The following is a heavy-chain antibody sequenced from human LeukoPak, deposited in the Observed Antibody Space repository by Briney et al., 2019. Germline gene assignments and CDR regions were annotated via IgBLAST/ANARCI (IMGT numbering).Heavy chain of an antibody. CDR3: ARRGPAADYYYYYMDV. J-gene: IGHJ6*03. Sequence: GGSLRLSCAASGFTVSSNYMSWVRQAPGKGLEWVSVIYSGGSTYYADSVKGRFTISRDNSKNTLYLQMNSLRAEDTAVYYCARRGPAADYYYYYMDVWGKGTTVTDSS. V-gene: IGHV3-53*01. D-gene: IGHD2-2*01. CDR1: GFTVSSNY. CDR2: IYSGGST.